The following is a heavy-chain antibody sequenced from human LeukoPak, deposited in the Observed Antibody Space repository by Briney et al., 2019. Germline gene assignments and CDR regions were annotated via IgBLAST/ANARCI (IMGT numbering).Heavy chain of an antibody. D-gene: IGHD5-12*01. V-gene: IGHV1-18*04. CDR2: ISAYNGNT. J-gene: IGHJ6*03. CDR3: ARVSGYDDYYYYYMDV. CDR1: GYTFTGYY. Sequence: ASVKVSCKASGYTFTGYYMHWVRQAPGQGLEWMGWISAYNGNTNYAQKLQGRVTMTTDTSTSTAYMELRSLRSDDTAVYYCARVSGYDDYYYYYMDVWGKGTTVTVSS.